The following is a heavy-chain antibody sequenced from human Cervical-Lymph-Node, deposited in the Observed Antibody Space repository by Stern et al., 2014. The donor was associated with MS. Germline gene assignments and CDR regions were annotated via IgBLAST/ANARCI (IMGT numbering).Heavy chain of an antibody. CDR1: GYTFISYG. CDR3: ARDKMHALDY. D-gene: IGHD2-8*01. J-gene: IGHJ4*02. CDR2: ISADSGTT. Sequence: QVQLMQSGTEVKKPGASLIVSCKASGYTFISYGISWVRQAPGQGLEWVGWISADSGTTKYAQKFRDRITLTRDTSTGTAYMELRTLRYEDTAVYYCARDKMHALDYWGQGTLVSVSS. V-gene: IGHV1-18*01.